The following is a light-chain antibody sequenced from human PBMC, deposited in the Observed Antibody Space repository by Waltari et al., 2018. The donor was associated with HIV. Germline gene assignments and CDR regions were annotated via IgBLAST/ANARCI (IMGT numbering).Light chain of an antibody. V-gene: IGKV1-39*01. J-gene: IGKJ1*01. CDR3: QQAYSTPPT. CDR2: GAS. Sequence: DIQMTQSPASLSASVGNRITITCRASQSISSYLSWYQQRPGKAPKPLIYGASTLQSGVPSRFRGGGSGTDFTLTISSLQPGDSATYYCQQAYSTPPTFGQGTKVEIK. CDR1: QSISSY.